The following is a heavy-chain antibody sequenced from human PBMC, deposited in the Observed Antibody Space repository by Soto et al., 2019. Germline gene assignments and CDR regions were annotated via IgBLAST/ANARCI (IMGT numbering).Heavy chain of an antibody. CDR1: GLTFSSWW. V-gene: IGHV3-7*01. J-gene: IGHJ4*02. CDR3: ATDYYNYFQY. CDR2: IKPDGSED. Sequence: GGSLRLSCAASGLTFSSWWMSWVRQAPGKGLEWVATIKPDGSEDYYADSVKGRFTISRDNARNSLYLQMNSLRVENTAVYYCATDYYNYFQYWGQGTLVTVSS. D-gene: IGHD3-10*01.